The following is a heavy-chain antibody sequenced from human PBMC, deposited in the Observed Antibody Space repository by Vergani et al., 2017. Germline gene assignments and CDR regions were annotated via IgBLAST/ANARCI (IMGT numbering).Heavy chain of an antibody. CDR2: IHNRGKT. CDR1: GYSIGSGFY. D-gene: IGHD2-21*01. Sequence: QVRLEESGSGLVKPSETLSLTCSVSGYSIGSGFYWAWIRQSPGEGLQWLTSIHNRGKTYHNPSLKSRVSVSLDTSKNRFSLNLTSVTATPPPAPRCARSQGDYWYFDLWGPGSLVTVSS. V-gene: IGHV4-38-2*01. CDR3: ARSQGDYWYFDL. J-gene: IGHJ2*01.